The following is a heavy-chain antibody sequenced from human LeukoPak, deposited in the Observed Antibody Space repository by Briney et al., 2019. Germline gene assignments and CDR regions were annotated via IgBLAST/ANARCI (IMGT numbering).Heavy chain of an antibody. J-gene: IGHJ3*02. CDR2: INPSGGSK. D-gene: IGHD5-18*01. CDR3: AAAYNYGRDAFDI. V-gene: IGHV1-46*01. Sequence: ASVKVPCKASGYTFTSYYMHWVRQAPGQGLEGMGIINPSGGSKSYAQKFQGRVTMIRDTSTSTVDMELSSLRSEDTAVYYCAAAYNYGRDAFDIWGQGTMVTVSS. CDR1: GYTFTSYY.